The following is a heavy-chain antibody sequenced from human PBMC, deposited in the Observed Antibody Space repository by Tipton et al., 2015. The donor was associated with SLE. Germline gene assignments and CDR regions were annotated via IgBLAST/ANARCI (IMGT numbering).Heavy chain of an antibody. CDR3: ASTDTSGLLDWYFDL. CDR2: IYYRGTT. D-gene: IGHD3-22*01. Sequence: TLSLTCTVSGGSVRSGGVYWSWIRHHPGKGLEWIGYIYYRGTTYYNPSLKSRGAMSLDTSKNQFSPRLSSVTAADTAMYFCASTDTSGLLDWYFDLWGRGTLATVSS. CDR1: GGSVRSGGVY. V-gene: IGHV4-31*03. J-gene: IGHJ2*01.